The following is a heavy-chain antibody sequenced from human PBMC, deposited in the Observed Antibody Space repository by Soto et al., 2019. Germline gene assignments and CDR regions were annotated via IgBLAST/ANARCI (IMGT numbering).Heavy chain of an antibody. V-gene: IGHV3-23*01. CDR3: AKDHHYYENSGTGDGMDV. Sequence: GGSLRLSCAASGFTFSTYAMAWVRQAPGKGLEWVSAISGSGTTYYADAVKGRFTSSRDNSKNTLYLQMTSLRLEGTARYYCAKDHHYYENSGTGDGMDVWGQGTTVNVSS. J-gene: IGHJ6*01. CDR2: ISGSGTT. CDR1: GFTFSTYA. D-gene: IGHD3-22*01.